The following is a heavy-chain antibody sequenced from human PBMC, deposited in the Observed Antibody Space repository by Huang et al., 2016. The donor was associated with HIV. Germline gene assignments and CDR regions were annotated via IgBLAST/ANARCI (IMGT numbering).Heavy chain of an antibody. CDR3: ARTVIGSPENYFDF. CDR2: IDWDDDK. Sequence: QVTLRESGPALVTPTQTLTLTCTVSGFSLSTSSMCVSWIRQPPGKALEWLARIDWDDDKYYSTSLRARLTISKDTSKSQVLLRLANMDPEDTATYYCARTVIGSPENYFDFWGEGALVTVSS. V-gene: IGHV2-70*15. D-gene: IGHD2-2*01. CDR1: GFSLSTSSMC. J-gene: IGHJ4*02.